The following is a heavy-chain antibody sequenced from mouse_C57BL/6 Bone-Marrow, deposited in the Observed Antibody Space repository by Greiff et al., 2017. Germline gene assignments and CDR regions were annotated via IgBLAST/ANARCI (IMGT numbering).Heavy chain of an antibody. V-gene: IGHV1-26*01. CDR3: AREGGDFDV. CDR2: INPNNGGT. Sequence: QQSHGKSLEWIGDINPNNGGTSYNQKFKGKATLTVDKSSSTAYMELRSLTSEDSAVYYCAREGGDFDVWGTGTTVTVSS. J-gene: IGHJ1*03.